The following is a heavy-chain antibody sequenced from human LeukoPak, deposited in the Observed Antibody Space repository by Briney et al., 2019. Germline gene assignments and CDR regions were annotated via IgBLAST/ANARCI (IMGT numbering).Heavy chain of an antibody. D-gene: IGHD5-24*01. V-gene: IGHV1-69*05. CDR3: ASLGDGFTTTDY. CDR2: IIPIFGTA. J-gene: IGHJ4*02. CDR1: GGTFSSYA. Sequence: SSVKVSCEASGGTFSSYAISWVRQAPGQGLEWMGGIIPIFGTANYAQKFQGRVTITTDESTSTAYMELSSLRSEDTAVYYCASLGDGFTTTDYWGQGTLVTVSS.